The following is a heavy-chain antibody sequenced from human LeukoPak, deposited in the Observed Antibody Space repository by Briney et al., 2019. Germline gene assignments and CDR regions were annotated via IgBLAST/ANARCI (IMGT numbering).Heavy chain of an antibody. D-gene: IGHD3-9*01. CDR1: GGTFSSYA. J-gene: IGHJ4*02. Sequence: SVKVSCKASGGTFSSYAISWVRQAPGQGLEWMGGIIPIFGTADYAQKFQGRVTITTDESTSTAYMELSSLRSEDTAVYYCARDVGYDILTGYYDYWGQGTLVTVSS. V-gene: IGHV1-69*05. CDR2: IIPIFGTA. CDR3: ARDVGYDILTGYYDY.